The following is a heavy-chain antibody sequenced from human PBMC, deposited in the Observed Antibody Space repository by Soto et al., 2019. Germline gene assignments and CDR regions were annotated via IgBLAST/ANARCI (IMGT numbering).Heavy chain of an antibody. V-gene: IGHV4-34*01. D-gene: IGHD6-6*01. CDR3: XREDXGSSSPDY. J-gene: IGHJ4*02. CDR1: GGSFSGYY. CDR2: INHSGST. Sequence: QVQLQQWGAGLLKPSETLSLTCAVYGGSFSGYYWSWIRQPPGKGLEWIGEINHSGSTNYNPSLKSRVTISVDTSKNQFSLKLSSVTAADTAVYYCXREDXGSSSPDYWGQGTLVTVSS.